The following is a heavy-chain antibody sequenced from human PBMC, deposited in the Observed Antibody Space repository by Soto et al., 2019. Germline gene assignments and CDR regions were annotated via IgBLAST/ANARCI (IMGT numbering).Heavy chain of an antibody. CDR3: AREDYYYGSGSEYHYYYGMDV. CDR2: ISYEGSNK. J-gene: IGHJ6*02. Sequence: GGSLRLSCAASGFTFSSYAMHWVRQAPGKRLEWVAVISYEGSNKYYADFVKGRFTISRDNSKNMLYLKMNSFRSEDTGVYYCAREDYYYGSGSEYHYYYGMDVWGQGTTVTVSS. CDR1: GFTFSSYA. V-gene: IGHV3-30-3*01. D-gene: IGHD3-10*01.